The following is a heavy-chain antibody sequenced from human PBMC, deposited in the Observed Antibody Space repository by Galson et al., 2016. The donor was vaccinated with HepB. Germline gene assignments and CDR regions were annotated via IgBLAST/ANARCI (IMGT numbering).Heavy chain of an antibody. CDR2: MNSDGIRT. Sequence: SLRLSCAASGFTFSSYWMRWVRQTPGKGLVWVSRMNSDGIRTSHADSVAGRFTISRDNAKNTLYLQMNSLRVEDTAVYFCARGGYSDTWYDYYGMDVWGQGTTVTVSS. CDR1: GFTFSSYW. V-gene: IGHV3-74*01. D-gene: IGHD1-26*01. J-gene: IGHJ6*02. CDR3: ARGGYSDTWYDYYGMDV.